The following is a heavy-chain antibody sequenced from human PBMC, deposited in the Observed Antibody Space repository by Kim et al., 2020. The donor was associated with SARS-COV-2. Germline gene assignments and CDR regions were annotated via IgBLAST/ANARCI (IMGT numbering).Heavy chain of an antibody. CDR3: ARVNSGWYGEVNWFDP. D-gene: IGHD6-19*01. J-gene: IGHJ5*02. V-gene: IGHV4-59*01. Sequence: SLKRRITISVDTSKNQFSLQLSSVTAADTAVYYCARVNSGWYGEVNWFDPWGQGTLVTVSS.